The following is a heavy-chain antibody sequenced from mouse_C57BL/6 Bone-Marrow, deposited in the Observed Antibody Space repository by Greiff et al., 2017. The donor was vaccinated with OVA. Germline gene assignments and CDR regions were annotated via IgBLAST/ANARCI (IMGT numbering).Heavy chain of an antibody. J-gene: IGHJ3*01. CDR3: ARGGDGYYGFAY. D-gene: IGHD2-3*01. CDR2: IYPRSGNT. Sequence: VQLVESGAELARPGASVKLSCKASGYTFTSYGISWVKQRTGLGLEWIGEIYPRSGNTYYNEKFKGKATLTADKSSSTAYMELRSLTSEDSAVYFCARGGDGYYGFAYWGQGTLVTVSA. CDR1: GYTFTSYG. V-gene: IGHV1-81*01.